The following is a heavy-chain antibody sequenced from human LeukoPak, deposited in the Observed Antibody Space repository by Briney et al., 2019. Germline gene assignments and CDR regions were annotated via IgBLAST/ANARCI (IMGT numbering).Heavy chain of an antibody. V-gene: IGHV4-39*01. CDR1: GGSISSSSYY. CDR2: IYYSGST. CDR3: AARCQLGLD. Sequence: SETLSLTCTVSGGSISSSSYYWGWIRQPPGKGLEWIGSIYYSGSTYYNPSLKSRVTISVDTSKNQFSLKLSSVTAADTAVYYCAARCQLGLDWGQGTLVTVSS. D-gene: IGHD2-2*01. J-gene: IGHJ4*02.